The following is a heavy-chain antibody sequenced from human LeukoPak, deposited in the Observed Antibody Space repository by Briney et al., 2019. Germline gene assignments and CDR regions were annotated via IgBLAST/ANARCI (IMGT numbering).Heavy chain of an antibody. J-gene: IGHJ6*03. CDR3: ARDDLQLVRRLGRNTEYYYYYYMDV. CDR1: GGSISSYY. D-gene: IGHD6-13*01. CDR2: IYYSGST. V-gene: IGHV4-59*01. Sequence: SETLSLTCTVSGGSISSYYWSWIRQPPGKGLEWIGYIYYSGSTNYNPSLKSRVTISVDTSKNQFSLKLSSVTAADTAVYYCARDDLQLVRRLGRNTEYYYYYYMDVWSKGTTVTVSS.